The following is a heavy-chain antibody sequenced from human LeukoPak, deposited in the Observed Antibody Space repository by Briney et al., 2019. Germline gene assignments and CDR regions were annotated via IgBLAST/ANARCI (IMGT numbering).Heavy chain of an antibody. V-gene: IGHV3-11*04. CDR3: ARGHNWNDGNFDY. CDR1: GFTFSDYY. D-gene: IGHD1-1*01. J-gene: IGHJ4*02. Sequence: GGSLRLSCAASGFTFSDYYMSWIRQAPGKGLDGVSYISSSGSTIYYADSVKGRFTISRDNAKNSLYLQMNSLRAEDTAVYYCARGHNWNDGNFDYWGQGTLVTVSS. CDR2: ISSSGSTI.